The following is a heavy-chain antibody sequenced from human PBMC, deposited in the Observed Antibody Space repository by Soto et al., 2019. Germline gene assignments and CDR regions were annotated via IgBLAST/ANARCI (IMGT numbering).Heavy chain of an antibody. D-gene: IGHD1-26*01. CDR2: ISGSSTTV. V-gene: IGHV3-48*02. CDR3: ARTYSGSPGVKDY. Sequence: GSLRLSCAASGFIFSSYSMNWVRQAPGKGLEWVSYISGSSTTVYNADSVKGRFTISRDNAKNSLYLQMNSLRDEDTAVYYCARTYSGSPGVKDYTGPGTLFTVSS. J-gene: IGHJ4*02. CDR1: GFIFSSYS.